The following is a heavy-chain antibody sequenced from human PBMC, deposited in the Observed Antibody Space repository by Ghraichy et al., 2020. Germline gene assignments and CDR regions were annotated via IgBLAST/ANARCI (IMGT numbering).Heavy chain of an antibody. Sequence: GGSLRLSCAASGFPFTSFAMHWVRQAPGKGLEWVALISYDGHKKYYADSLKGRFTLSRDNSENTLYLQMDSLRAEDTAVYYCVKDHFGGNFYHFGVDVWGQGTTVTVSS. V-gene: IGHV3-30*18. CDR1: GFPFTSFA. CDR3: VKDHFGGNFYHFGVDV. D-gene: IGHD4-23*01. J-gene: IGHJ6*02. CDR2: ISYDGHKK.